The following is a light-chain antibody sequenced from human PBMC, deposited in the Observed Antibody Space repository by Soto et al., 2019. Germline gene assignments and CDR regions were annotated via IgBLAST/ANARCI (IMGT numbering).Light chain of an antibody. CDR3: QQYYGTPVT. CDR1: QSVLYNSNNKNY. J-gene: IGKJ1*01. CDR2: WAS. V-gene: IGKV4-1*01. Sequence: DIVMTQSPDSLAVSLGERATINCKSSQSVLYNSNNKNYLTWYQQKPGQPPKLLIYWASTRESGVPDRFSGSGSVTDFTLTISSLQAEDVAVYYCQQYYGTPVTFGQGTKVEIK.